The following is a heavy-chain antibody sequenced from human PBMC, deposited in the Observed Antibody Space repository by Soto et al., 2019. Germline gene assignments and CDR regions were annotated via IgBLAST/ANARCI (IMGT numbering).Heavy chain of an antibody. CDR3: ARSTGYSSRGYYYGMDV. J-gene: IGHJ6*02. CDR2: IYPDDSET. CDR1: GYSFLNYW. Sequence: PGESLKISCKGSGYSFLNYWIGWVRQMPGKDLEWIGIIYPDDSETRYSPSFQGRVTISVDRSITTTYLQWNTLQASDTAIYYCARSTGYSSRGYYYGMDVWGQGTTVTVSS. D-gene: IGHD6-13*01. V-gene: IGHV5-51*01.